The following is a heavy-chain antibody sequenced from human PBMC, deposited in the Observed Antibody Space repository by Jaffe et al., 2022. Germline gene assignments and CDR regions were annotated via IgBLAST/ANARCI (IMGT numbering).Heavy chain of an antibody. CDR3: ARGPYRVARGFGY. CDR1: GGSFSGYY. D-gene: IGHD3-3*01. Sequence: QVQLQQWGAGLLKPSETLSLTCAVYGGSFSGYYWSWIRQPPGKGLEWIGEINHSGSTNYNPSLKSRVTISVDTSKNQFSLKLSSVTAADTAVYYCARGPYRVARGFGYWGQGTLVTVSS. V-gene: IGHV4-34*01. CDR2: INHSGST. J-gene: IGHJ4*02.